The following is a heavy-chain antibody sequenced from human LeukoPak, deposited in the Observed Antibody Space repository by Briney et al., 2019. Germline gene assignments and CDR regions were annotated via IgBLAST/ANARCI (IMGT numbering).Heavy chain of an antibody. CDR3: ASASSHRIAAGGDY. V-gene: IGHV3-74*01. Sequence: PGGSLRLSCAASGFILNNYWMHWVRQAPGKGLVWVSRINSDGSSRYYADSVKGRFTISRDNAKNTLYLQMNSLRAEDTAVYYCASASSHRIAAGGDYWGQGTLVTVSS. CDR1: GFILNNYW. CDR2: INSDGSSR. J-gene: IGHJ4*02. D-gene: IGHD6-13*01.